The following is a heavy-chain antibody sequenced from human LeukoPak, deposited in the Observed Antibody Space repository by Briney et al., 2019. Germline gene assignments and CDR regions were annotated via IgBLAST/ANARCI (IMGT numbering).Heavy chain of an antibody. V-gene: IGHV3-48*04. CDR1: GFIFSSYS. CDR3: ARVGVPDY. Sequence: GGSLRLSCAASGFIFSSYSLNWVRQAPGEGLEWLSYISSTSSTIYYADSVKGRFPISRDTAKNSLYLQMNSLRVEDTGVYYCARVGVPDYWGKGTLVTASS. CDR2: ISSTSSTI. J-gene: IGHJ4*02.